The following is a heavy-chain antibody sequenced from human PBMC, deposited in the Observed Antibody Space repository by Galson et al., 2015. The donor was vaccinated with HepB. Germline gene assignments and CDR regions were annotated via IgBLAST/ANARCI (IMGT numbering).Heavy chain of an antibody. CDR2: IIPFFGTA. CDR3: AREAGAAPSPVENNNYLPH. D-gene: IGHD2/OR15-2a*01. Sequence: SVKVSCKASGATFNNYTISWVRQAPGQGLQWMGGIIPFFGTANYAPDFQGRVTITADESTSTAYMELSTLRSDDTAVYFCAREAGAAPSPVENNNYLPHWGQGTLVTVSS. J-gene: IGHJ4*02. CDR1: GATFNNYT. V-gene: IGHV1-69*13.